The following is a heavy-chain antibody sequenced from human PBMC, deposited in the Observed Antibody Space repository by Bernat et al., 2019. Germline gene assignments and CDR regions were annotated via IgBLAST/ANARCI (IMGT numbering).Heavy chain of an antibody. J-gene: IGHJ4*02. CDR3: AKEAAFCGTGCYSLADC. CDR2: ISGTGVTT. V-gene: IGHV3-23*04. D-gene: IGHD2-21*02. CDR1: GFTFSSYS. Sequence: EVQLVESGGGLVQPGGSLRVSCAASGFTFSSYSMIWVRQAPGKGLEWVALISGTGVTTHYADSVKGRFTISRDNSKNTLFLQMNSLRAEDTAVYYCAKEAAFCGTGCYSLADCWGQGTLVTVSS.